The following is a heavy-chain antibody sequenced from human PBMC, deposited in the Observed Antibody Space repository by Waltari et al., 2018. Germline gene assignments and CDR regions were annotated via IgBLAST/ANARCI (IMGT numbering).Heavy chain of an antibody. J-gene: IGHJ4*02. Sequence: EVQLVESGGGLVQPGGSLRLSCAASGFTFSDYNMNWVRQAPGEGLEWLSYITTSTTTRDYADSVKGRFIISRDNAKNSLYLQVNSLRAEDTAVYYCARGGSGKYYNYFDYWGRGTLVTVSS. CDR2: ITTSTTTR. D-gene: IGHD3-10*01. CDR3: ARGGSGKYYNYFDY. CDR1: GFTFSDYN. V-gene: IGHV3-48*01.